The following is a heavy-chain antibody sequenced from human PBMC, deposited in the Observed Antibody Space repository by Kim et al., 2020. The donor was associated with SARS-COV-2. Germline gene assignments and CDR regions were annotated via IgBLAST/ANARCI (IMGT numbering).Heavy chain of an antibody. Sequence: GGSLRLSCAASGFTVSSNYMSWVRQAPGKGLEWVSVIYSGGSTYYADSVKGRFTISIDNSKNTLYLQMNSLRAEDTAVYYCARDGGLWGWFFDYWGQGTLVTVSS. CDR2: IYSGGST. CDR1: GFTVSSNY. J-gene: IGHJ4*02. CDR3: ARDGGLWGWFFDY. V-gene: IGHV3-53*01. D-gene: IGHD6-19*01.